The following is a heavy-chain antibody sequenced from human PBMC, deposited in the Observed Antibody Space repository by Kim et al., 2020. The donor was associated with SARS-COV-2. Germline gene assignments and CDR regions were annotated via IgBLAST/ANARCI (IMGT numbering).Heavy chain of an antibody. Sequence: STDEADSGKGRFTISRDNSNNTLYLQMNSLRAEDTAVYYCAKKRSDAFDIWGQGTMVTVSS. CDR2: ST. J-gene: IGHJ3*02. V-gene: IGHV3-23*01. CDR3: AKKRSDAFDI.